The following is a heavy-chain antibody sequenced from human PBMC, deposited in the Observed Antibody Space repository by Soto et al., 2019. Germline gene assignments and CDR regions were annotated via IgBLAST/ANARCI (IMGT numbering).Heavy chain of an antibody. CDR3: GRQNPYSTAPSYFAL. CDR2: IYYNGSP. D-gene: IGHD2-8*02. CDR1: SGSISTGGYY. Sequence: SETLSLTCTGSSGSISTGGYYWSWIRQHPGQGLEWIGHIYYNGSPYYNPSLRGRVTISVDRSNSQFSLELRSTTAADTAVYYWGRQNPYSTAPSYFALGGPEILVTSPS. J-gene: IGHJ4*02. V-gene: IGHV4-31*03.